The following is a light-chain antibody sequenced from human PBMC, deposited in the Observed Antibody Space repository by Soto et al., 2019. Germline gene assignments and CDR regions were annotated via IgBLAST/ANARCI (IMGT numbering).Light chain of an antibody. Sequence: EIVLTQSPGTLSLSPGERATVSCRANQSISSNYLTWYQQKPGQAPRVLIYGASSRATGIPNRFSGSGSGTDFTLTISRLEPEDFAVYYCQQYGSSPTFGLATKVDIK. CDR1: QSISSNY. CDR3: QQYGSSPT. J-gene: IGKJ1*01. CDR2: GAS. V-gene: IGKV3-20*01.